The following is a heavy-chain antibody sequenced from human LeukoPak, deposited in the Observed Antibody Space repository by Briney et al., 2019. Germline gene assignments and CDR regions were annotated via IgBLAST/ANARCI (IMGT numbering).Heavy chain of an antibody. Sequence: GGSLRLSCAASGFTFDDYGMSWVRQAPGKGLEWVSGINWNGGSTGYADSVKGRFTISRDNAKNSLYLQMNSLRAEDTALYYCASRGDSGYDFDYWGQGTLVTVSS. CDR1: GFTFDDYG. D-gene: IGHD5-12*01. V-gene: IGHV3-20*04. CDR2: INWNGGST. CDR3: ASRGDSGYDFDY. J-gene: IGHJ4*02.